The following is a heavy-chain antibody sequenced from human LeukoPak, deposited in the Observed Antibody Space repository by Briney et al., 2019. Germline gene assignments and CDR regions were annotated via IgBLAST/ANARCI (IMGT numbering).Heavy chain of an antibody. CDR1: GGSISSGDYY. CDR2: IYYSGST. D-gene: IGHD3-10*02. J-gene: IGHJ3*02. V-gene: IGHV4-61*08. CDR3: ARDLFGRGDAFDI. Sequence: SETLSLTCTVSGGSISSGDYYWSWIRQPPGKGLEWIGYIYYSGSTNYNPSLKSRVTISVDTSKNQVSLKLSSVTAADTAVYYCARDLFGRGDAFDIWGQGTMVTVSS.